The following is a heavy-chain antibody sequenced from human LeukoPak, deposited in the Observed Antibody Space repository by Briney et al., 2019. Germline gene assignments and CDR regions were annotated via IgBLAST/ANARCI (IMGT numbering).Heavy chain of an antibody. D-gene: IGHD5-12*01. J-gene: IGHJ6*02. CDR2: ISYDGSNK. CDR3: GRLMGGYDSYFYGMDV. Sequence: PGRSLRLSCAASGFTFSSFGMHWVRQAPGKGLEWVAVISYDGSNKYYADSVKGRFTISRDNSQNTLYLQMNSLRLEDTAVCYCGRLMGGYDSYFYGMDVWGQGTTVTVSS. V-gene: IGHV3-30*03. CDR1: GFTFSSFG.